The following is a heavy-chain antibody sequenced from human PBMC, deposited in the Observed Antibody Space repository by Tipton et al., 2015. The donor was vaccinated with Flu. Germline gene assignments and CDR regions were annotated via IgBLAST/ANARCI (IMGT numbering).Heavy chain of an antibody. J-gene: IGHJ6*02. Sequence: VQLVQSGAEVKKPGESLKISCQVSGYPFTNYWIAWVRQLPGKGLEWMGIIYPTDSDTRYSPSFQGQVLFSVDKSINTAFLQWTSLKASDTAVYYCARLGAPGHGYYNTYFYTMDVWGQGTTVTVSS. CDR1: GYPFTNYW. CDR3: ARLGAPGHGYYNTYFYTMDV. D-gene: IGHD1-26*01. CDR2: IYPTDSDT. V-gene: IGHV5-51*01.